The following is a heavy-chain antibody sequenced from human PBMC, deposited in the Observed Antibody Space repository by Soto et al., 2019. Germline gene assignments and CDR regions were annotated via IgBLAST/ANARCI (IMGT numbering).Heavy chain of an antibody. J-gene: IGHJ4*02. Sequence: QVQRQESGPGLVKPSQTLSLTGTVSVGSISSGGYYWSWIRQHPGKGLAWIGYIYYSGSTYYNPSLMSRVTRSVDTSKNQFSLKLSSVTAADMAVYYCASGGARSTDYFDYWGQGTLVTVSS. V-gene: IGHV4-31*03. CDR2: IYYSGST. CDR1: VGSISSGGYY. D-gene: IGHD1-26*01. CDR3: ASGGARSTDYFDY.